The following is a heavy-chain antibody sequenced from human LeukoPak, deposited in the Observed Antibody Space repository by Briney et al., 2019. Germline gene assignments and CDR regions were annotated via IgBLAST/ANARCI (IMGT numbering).Heavy chain of an antibody. J-gene: IGHJ4*02. V-gene: IGHV3-49*04. CDR2: IRSKVYGGTS. Sequence: GGSLRLSCTASGFTFGNYAMSWVRQAPGKGLEWVGFIRSKVYGGTSEYAASLQGRFTISRDDSNRIAYLQMNSLKTEDTAVYYCSRNYHDSSGYYTIDYWGQGILVSVSS. D-gene: IGHD3-22*01. CDR3: SRNYHDSSGYYTIDY. CDR1: GFTFGNYA.